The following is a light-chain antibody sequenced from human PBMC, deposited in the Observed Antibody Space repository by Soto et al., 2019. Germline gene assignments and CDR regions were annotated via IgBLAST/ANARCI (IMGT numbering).Light chain of an antibody. CDR2: AAS. J-gene: IGKJ2*01. Sequence: DIQMTQSPSSLSESVGDSVTITCRASKTISTYLNWYQQKPGKAPKLLIYAASSLQSGVTSRFSGSGSGTDFTLTISSLQPEDFATYYCPQSSYSPYTFGPGTKLAIK. V-gene: IGKV1-39*01. CDR1: KTISTY. CDR3: PQSSYSPYT.